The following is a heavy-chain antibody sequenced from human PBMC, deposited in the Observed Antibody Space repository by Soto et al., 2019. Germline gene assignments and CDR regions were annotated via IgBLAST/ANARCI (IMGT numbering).Heavy chain of an antibody. Sequence: ASVKVSCKASGGTFSSYAISWVRQAPGQGLEWMGGIIPIFGTANYAQKFQGRVTITADESTSTAYMELSSLRSEDTAVYYCASGNIGYCSGGSCSVSVGGEFFFDYWGQGTLVTVSS. CDR2: IIPIFGTA. J-gene: IGHJ4*02. D-gene: IGHD2-15*01. V-gene: IGHV1-69*13. CDR3: ASGNIGYCSGGSCSVSVGGEFFFDY. CDR1: GGTFSSYA.